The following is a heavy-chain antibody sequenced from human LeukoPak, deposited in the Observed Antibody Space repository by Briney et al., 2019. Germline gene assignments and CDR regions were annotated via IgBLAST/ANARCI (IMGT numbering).Heavy chain of an antibody. D-gene: IGHD2-2*01. V-gene: IGHV4-59*08. CDR1: GGSISAYE. CDR2: MFYSGGT. J-gene: IGHJ4*02. CDR3: AILVVPAASAVGYYLY. Sequence: SETLSLTCQVSGGSISAYEWSWIRQPPGKGLEWVGSMFYSGGTNYNPSLRSRLTLSADTSKNQFSLRLRSVTAADTAVYYCAILVVPAASAVGYYLYWGQGILATVSS.